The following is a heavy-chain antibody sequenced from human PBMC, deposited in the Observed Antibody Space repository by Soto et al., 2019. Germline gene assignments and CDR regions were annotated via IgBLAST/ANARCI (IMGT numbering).Heavy chain of an antibody. CDR2: VSANNGHT. CDR3: ARDIESVTAKHFFYYYAMDV. D-gene: IGHD2-8*01. V-gene: IGHV1-18*01. CDR1: GFTFSNYG. Sequence: ASVKVSCKASGFTFSNYGLNWVRQAPGQGLEWMGWVSANNGHTNYAQNLQGRVSMTTDTSTSTTYMELRGLTVDDTAVYYCARDIESVTAKHFFYYYAMDVWGQGTTVTVSS. J-gene: IGHJ6*02.